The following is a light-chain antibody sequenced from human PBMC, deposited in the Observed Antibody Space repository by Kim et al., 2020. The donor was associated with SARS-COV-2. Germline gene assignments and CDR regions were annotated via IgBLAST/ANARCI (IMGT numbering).Light chain of an antibody. J-gene: IGLJ1*01. V-gene: IGLV3-1*01. CDR1: KLGDKY. CDR3: QAWDSSTV. CDR2: QDS. Sequence: VSVSPGQTASITCSGDKLGDKYACWYQQKPGQSPVLVIYQDSKRPSGIRERFSGSNSGNTATLTISGTQAMDEADYYCQAWDSSTVFGTGTKVTVL.